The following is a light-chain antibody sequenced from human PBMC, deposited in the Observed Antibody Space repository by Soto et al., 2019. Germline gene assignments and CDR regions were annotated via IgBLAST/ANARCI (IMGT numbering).Light chain of an antibody. V-gene: IGKV3-15*01. CDR3: QKFNKWPWK. CDR2: GAS. J-gene: IGKJ1*01. Sequence: EIVMSQTPATLCVCPGLRSTPSCRASQSISDTLAWYQQKPGQAPRLLIYGASTRATGVPPRFSGSGSGTEFTLTISSLQSEDFAVYYCQKFNKWPWKCGQGSTVDIK. CDR1: QSISDT.